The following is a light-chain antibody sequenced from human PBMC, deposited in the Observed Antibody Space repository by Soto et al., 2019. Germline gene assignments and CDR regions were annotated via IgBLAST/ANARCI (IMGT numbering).Light chain of an antibody. J-gene: IGKJ5*01. CDR1: QSVSSN. CDR2: GAS. CDR3: QQYNNWPPIT. V-gene: IGKV3-15*01. Sequence: EMVMTQSPATLAVSAWERATLSCMASQSVSSNLAWYQQKPGQAPRLLIYGASTRATGIPARFSGSGSGTEFTLTISSLQSEDFAVYYCQQYNNWPPITFGQGTRLETK.